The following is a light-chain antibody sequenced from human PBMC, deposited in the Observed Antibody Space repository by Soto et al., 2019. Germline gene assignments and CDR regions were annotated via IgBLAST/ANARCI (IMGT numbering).Light chain of an antibody. CDR2: GAS. CDR1: QSVSGNY. V-gene: IGKV3-20*01. CDR3: HQYGSSPLPGGSPLP. Sequence: ENVLTQSPGTLSLSPGERATLSCRASQSVSGNYLAWYQHKPGQAPRLLIYGASSRATGIADRFSGSGSGTDFTLPISRLEPEDFAVYYCHQYGSSPLPGGSPLPFGGGTKVEIK. J-gene: IGKJ4*01.